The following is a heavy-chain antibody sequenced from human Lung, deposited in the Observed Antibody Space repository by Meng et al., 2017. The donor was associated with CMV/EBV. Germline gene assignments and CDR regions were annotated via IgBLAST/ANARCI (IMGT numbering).Heavy chain of an antibody. CDR2: INHSGST. CDR1: GGSFSGYY. J-gene: IGHJ4*02. V-gene: IGHV4-34*01. D-gene: IGHD2-21*02. Sequence: QVQLQQWGAGLLRPSETLSLTCAVYGGSFSGYYWSWIRQPPGKGLEWIREINHSGSTNYNPSLKSRVTISVDTSKNQFSLKLSSVTAADTAVYYCAAIAYCGGDCYSHGADYFDYWGQGTLVTVSS. CDR3: AAIAYCGGDCYSHGADYFDY.